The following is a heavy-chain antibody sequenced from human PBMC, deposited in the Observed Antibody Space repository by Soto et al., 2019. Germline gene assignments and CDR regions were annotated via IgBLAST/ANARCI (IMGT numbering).Heavy chain of an antibody. Sequence: GESLKISCTCSRYSFTSYWISWVRQMPGKGLEWMGRIDPSDSYTNYSPSFQGHVTISADKSISTAYLQWSSLKASDTAMYYCARHGRFSFDYWGQGTLVTVSS. D-gene: IGHD3-16*01. J-gene: IGHJ4*02. CDR1: RYSFTSYW. CDR2: IDPSDSYT. V-gene: IGHV5-10-1*01. CDR3: ARHGRFSFDY.